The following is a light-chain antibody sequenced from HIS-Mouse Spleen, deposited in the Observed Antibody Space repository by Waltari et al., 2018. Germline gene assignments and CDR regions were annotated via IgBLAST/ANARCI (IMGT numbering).Light chain of an antibody. CDR3: CSYAGSYTFVV. V-gene: IGLV2-11*01. J-gene: IGLJ2*01. CDR1: SSDVGGYNY. CDR2: DVS. Sequence: QSALTQPRSVSGSPGQSVTISCTGTSSDVGGYNYVSWYQQHPGKAPKLMIYDVSKRPSGVPARCPGAKSGNPASLTISGLQAEYEADYYCCSYAGSYTFVVFGGGTKLTVL.